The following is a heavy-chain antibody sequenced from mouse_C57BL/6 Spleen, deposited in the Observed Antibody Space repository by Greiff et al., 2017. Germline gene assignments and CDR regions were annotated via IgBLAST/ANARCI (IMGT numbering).Heavy chain of an antibody. CDR2: IWSGGST. V-gene: IGHV2-2*01. J-gene: IGHJ4*01. CDR3: ARREYDVGMDY. Sequence: VQLQQSGPGLVQPSQSLSITCTVSGFSLTSYGVHWVRQSPGKGLEWLGVIWSGGSTDYNAAFISRLSISKDNSKSQVFFKMNSLQADDTAIYYCARREYDVGMDYWGQGTSVTVSS. CDR1: GFSLTSYG. D-gene: IGHD2-14*01.